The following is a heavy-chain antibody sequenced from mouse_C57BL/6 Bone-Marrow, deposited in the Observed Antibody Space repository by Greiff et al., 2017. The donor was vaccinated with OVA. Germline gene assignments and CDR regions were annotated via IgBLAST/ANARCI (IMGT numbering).Heavy chain of an antibody. V-gene: IGHV5-12*01. CDR2: ISNGGGST. D-gene: IGHD2-4*01. CDR1: GFTFSDYY. Sequence: EVKLVESGGGLVQPGGSLKLSCAASGFTFSDYYMYWVRQTPEKRLEWVAYISNGGGSTYYPDTVKGRFTISRDNAKNTLYLQMSRLKSEDTAMYYCARPDDYFYAMDYWGQGTSVTVSS. CDR3: ARPDDYFYAMDY. J-gene: IGHJ4*01.